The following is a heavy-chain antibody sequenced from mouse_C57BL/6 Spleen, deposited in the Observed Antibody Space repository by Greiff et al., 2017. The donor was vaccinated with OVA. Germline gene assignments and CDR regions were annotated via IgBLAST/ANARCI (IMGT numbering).Heavy chain of an antibody. CDR3: ARRCYDWFAY. Sequence: QVQLKESGPGLVQPSQSLSITCTVSGFSLTSYGVHWVRQSPGKGLEWLGVIWSGGSTDYNAAFISRLSISKDNSKSQVFFKMNSLQADDTAIYYCARRCYDWFAYWGQGTLVTVSA. V-gene: IGHV2-2*01. J-gene: IGHJ3*01. CDR2: IWSGGST. CDR1: GFSLTSYG. D-gene: IGHD2-12*01.